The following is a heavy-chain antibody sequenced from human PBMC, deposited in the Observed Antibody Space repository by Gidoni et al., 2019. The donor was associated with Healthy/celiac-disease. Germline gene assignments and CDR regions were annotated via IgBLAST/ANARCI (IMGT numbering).Heavy chain of an antibody. CDR1: GFTFSSYG. V-gene: IGHV3-33*01. J-gene: IGHJ4*02. CDR2: IWYDGSNK. D-gene: IGHD5-18*01. CDR3: ARANRGYSYGYPGY. Sequence: QVQLVESGGGVVQPGRSLRLSCAASGFTFSSYGMHWVRQAPGKGLAWVAVIWYDGSNKYYADSVKGRFTISRDNSKNTLYLQMNSLRAEDTAVYYCARANRGYSYGYPGYWGQGTLVTVSS.